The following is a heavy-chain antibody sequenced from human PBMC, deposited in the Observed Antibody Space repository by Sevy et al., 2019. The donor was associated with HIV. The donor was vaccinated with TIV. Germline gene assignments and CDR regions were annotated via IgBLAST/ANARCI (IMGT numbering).Heavy chain of an antibody. J-gene: IGHJ4*02. V-gene: IGHV3-30-3*01. D-gene: IGHD6-13*01. CDR2: ISYEGSET. CDR3: ASDGGYSINWYPLY. Sequence: GGSLRLSCAASGFIFSTHAMHWVRQAPGKGLEWVAVISYEGSETYYADSVKGRFTISRDNSKNTLYLQMNGLRVEDTAVYYCASDGGYSINWYPLYWGQGTLVTVSS. CDR1: GFIFSTHA.